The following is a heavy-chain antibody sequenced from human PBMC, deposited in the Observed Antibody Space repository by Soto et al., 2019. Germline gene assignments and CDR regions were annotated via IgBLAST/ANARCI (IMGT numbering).Heavy chain of an antibody. D-gene: IGHD3-22*01. CDR3: AKNYYDSSGRRSDAFDI. Sequence: GGSLRLACAASGFTFSSYAMSWVLQAPGKGLEWVSAISGSGGSTYYADSVKGRFTISRDNSKNTLYLQMNSLRAEDTAVYYCAKNYYDSSGRRSDAFDIWGQGTMVTVSS. V-gene: IGHV3-23*01. CDR2: ISGSGGST. J-gene: IGHJ3*02. CDR1: GFTFSSYA.